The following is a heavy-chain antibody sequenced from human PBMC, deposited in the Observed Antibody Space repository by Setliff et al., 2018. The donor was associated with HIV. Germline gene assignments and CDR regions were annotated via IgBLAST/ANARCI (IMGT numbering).Heavy chain of an antibody. CDR3: TRHLPVYYGSGVSYYFDY. CDR1: GGSINTY. CDR2: FANDGST. V-gene: IGHV4-59*08. Sequence: SETLSLTCTVSGGSINTYWSWIRQPPGKGLEWIGYFANDGSTNYNPPLKSRVTISLDTSKNEVSLKLTSVTAADTAMYYCTRHLPVYYGSGVSYYFDYWGQGTLVTVSS. J-gene: IGHJ4*02. D-gene: IGHD3-10*01.